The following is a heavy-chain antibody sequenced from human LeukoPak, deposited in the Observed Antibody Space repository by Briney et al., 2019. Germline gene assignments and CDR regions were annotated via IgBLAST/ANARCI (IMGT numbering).Heavy chain of an antibody. V-gene: IGHV3-15*01. D-gene: IGHD3-3*01. CDR3: LYFWSGSSLVDY. J-gene: IGHJ4*02. Sequence: GGSLRLSCAASGFTFSNAWMSWVRQAPRKGLEWAGRIKSKTDGGTTDYAAPVKGRFTISRDDSKNTLYLEMYSLKTEDTAMYYCLYFWSGSSLVDYWGQGTLVTVSS. CDR2: IKSKTDGGTT. CDR1: GFTFSNAW.